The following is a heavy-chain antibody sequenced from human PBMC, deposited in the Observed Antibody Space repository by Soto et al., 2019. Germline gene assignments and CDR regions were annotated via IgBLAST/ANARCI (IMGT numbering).Heavy chain of an antibody. V-gene: IGHV3-74*01. CDR2: IKGDGSIT. CDR3: GRDSRGVVTAY. CDR1: GFTISTYW. J-gene: IGHJ4*02. D-gene: IGHD2-21*02. Sequence: EVQLVESGGGLVQPGGSLRLSCAASGFTISTYWMHWVRQAPGKGLEWVARIKGDGSITIYAGSVKGRFAISRDNAKNTLFLQMNSVRVEDTAVYYCGRDSRGVVTAYWGQGTLVTVSS.